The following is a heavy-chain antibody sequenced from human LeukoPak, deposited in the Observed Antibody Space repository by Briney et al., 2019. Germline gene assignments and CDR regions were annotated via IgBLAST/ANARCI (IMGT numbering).Heavy chain of an antibody. CDR2: IWYDGSNK. Sequence: GGSLRLSCAASGFTFSSYGMHWVRQAPGKGLEWVAVIWYDGSNKYYADSVKGRFTISRDNSKNTLYLQMNSLRAEDTAVYYCARDTGPPWGGCSSTSCPRPYYGMDVWGQGTTVTVSS. CDR1: GFTFSSYG. V-gene: IGHV3-33*01. D-gene: IGHD2-2*01. J-gene: IGHJ6*02. CDR3: ARDTGPPWGGCSSTSCPRPYYGMDV.